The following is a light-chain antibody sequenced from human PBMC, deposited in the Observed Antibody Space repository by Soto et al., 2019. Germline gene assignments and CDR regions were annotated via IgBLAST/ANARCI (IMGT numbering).Light chain of an antibody. CDR1: SSDVGGYNS. Sequence: QSVLTQPASVSGSPGQSITVSCTGTSSDVGGYNSVSWYQQHPGKPPKLIIYEVSNRPSGVSDRFSGSKSGNTASLTISGLQAEDEADYYCSSHKSTSSYVFATGTKVTVL. CDR3: SSHKSTSSYV. CDR2: EVS. J-gene: IGLJ1*01. V-gene: IGLV2-14*03.